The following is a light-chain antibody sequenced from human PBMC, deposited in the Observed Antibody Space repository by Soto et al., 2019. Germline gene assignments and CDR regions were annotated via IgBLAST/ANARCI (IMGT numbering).Light chain of an antibody. J-gene: IGKJ5*01. CDR1: QSVNNY. CDR3: QQYGTSEII. V-gene: IGKV3-11*01. Sequence: EIVLTQSPATLSLSPGERATLSCRASQSVNNYLAWYQQRPGQAPRLLIYDASYRATGIPARFSGSVSGTDGTITISSLETEDGSVFFCQQYGTSEIIFGQGTRLEIK. CDR2: DAS.